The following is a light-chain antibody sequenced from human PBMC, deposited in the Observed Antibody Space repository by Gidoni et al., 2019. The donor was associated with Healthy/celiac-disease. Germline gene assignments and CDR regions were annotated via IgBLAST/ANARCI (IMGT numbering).Light chain of an antibody. CDR3: QQSYSTPPWT. CDR1: QSIRRD. CDR2: AAS. V-gene: IGKV1-39*01. Sequence: IQMTQSPSSLSASVGDSVTITCRASQSIRRDLDWYQQKPGKAPKLLIYAASSLQSGVPSRFSSSGSGTDVSLTISSLQPEEFATYYCQQSYSTPPWTFGQGTKVEIK. J-gene: IGKJ1*01.